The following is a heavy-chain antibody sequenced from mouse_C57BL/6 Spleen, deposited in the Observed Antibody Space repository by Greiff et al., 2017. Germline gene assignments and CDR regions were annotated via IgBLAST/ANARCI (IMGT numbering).Heavy chain of an antibody. CDR1: GFTFSSYA. CDR2: ISSGGDYI. Sequence: EVMLVESGEGLVKPGGSLKLSCAASGFTFSSYAMSWVRQTPEKRLEWVAYISSGGDYIYYADTVKGRFTISRDNARNTLYLQMSSLKSEDTAMYYCTREAYYGSSYGWYFDVWGTGTTVTVSS. J-gene: IGHJ1*03. V-gene: IGHV5-9-1*02. CDR3: TREAYYGSSYGWYFDV. D-gene: IGHD1-1*01.